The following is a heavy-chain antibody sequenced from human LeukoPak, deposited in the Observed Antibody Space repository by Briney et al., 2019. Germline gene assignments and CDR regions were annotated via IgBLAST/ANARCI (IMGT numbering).Heavy chain of an antibody. CDR3: ARDAYYEGWFDP. CDR1: GYSFSSYG. J-gene: IGHJ5*02. Sequence: ASVKVSCKASGYSFSSYGINWVRQAPGQGLEWMGWINPNSGGTNYAQKFQGRVTMTRDTSISTAYMELSRLRSDDTAVYYCARDAYYEGWFDPWGQGTLVTVSS. CDR2: INPNSGGT. V-gene: IGHV1-2*02. D-gene: IGHD3-22*01.